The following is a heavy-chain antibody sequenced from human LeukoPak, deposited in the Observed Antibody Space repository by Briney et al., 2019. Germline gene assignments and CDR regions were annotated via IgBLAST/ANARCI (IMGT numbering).Heavy chain of an antibody. CDR1: GFTFSSYG. J-gene: IGHJ6*02. V-gene: IGHV3-43*02. Sequence: GGSLRLSCAASGFTFSSYGMHWVRQAPGKGLEWVSLISGDGGSTYYADSVKGRFTISRDNSKNSLYLQMNSLRTEDTALYYCAKDIPLRPRPNYYYGMDVWGQGTTVTVSS. D-gene: IGHD5-12*01. CDR2: ISGDGGST. CDR3: AKDIPLRPRPNYYYGMDV.